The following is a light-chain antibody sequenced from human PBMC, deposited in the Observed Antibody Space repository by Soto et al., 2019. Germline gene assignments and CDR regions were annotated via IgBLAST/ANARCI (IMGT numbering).Light chain of an antibody. V-gene: IGLV2-23*01. J-gene: IGLJ2*01. Sequence: QSALTQPASVSGSPGQSITISCTGTSSDVGSYNLVSWYQQHPGIAPKLMIYEDSKRPSGVSNRFSGSKSGNTASLTISGLQDEDEADYYCCSYAGSSTVVFGGGTKLTVL. CDR2: EDS. CDR1: SSDVGSYNL. CDR3: CSYAGSSTVV.